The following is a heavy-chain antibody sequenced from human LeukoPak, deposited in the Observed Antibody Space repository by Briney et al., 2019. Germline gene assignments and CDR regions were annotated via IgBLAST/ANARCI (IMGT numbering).Heavy chain of an antibody. V-gene: IGHV4-39*07. CDR1: GGSISSSSYY. J-gene: IGHJ4*02. Sequence: SETLSLTCTVSGGSISSSSYYWGWIRQPPGKGLEWIGSIYYSGSTYYNPSLKSRVTISVDTSKNQFSLKLSSVTAADTAVYYCARALHTWIQLWLDYWGPGTLVTVSS. CDR2: IYYSGST. CDR3: ARALHTWIQLWLDY. D-gene: IGHD5-18*01.